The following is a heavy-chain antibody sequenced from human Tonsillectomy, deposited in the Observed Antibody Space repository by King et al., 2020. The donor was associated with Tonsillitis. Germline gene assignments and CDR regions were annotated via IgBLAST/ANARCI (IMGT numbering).Heavy chain of an antibody. CDR1: GFTFSSFA. Sequence: VQLVESGGGVVQPGKSLRLSCAASGFTFSSFAIHWVRQPPGKGLEWLAVIWFDGSDQYYADPVKGRFTISRDNSKNTLYLQMDSLRAEDTAVYYCARDLGHIPGSLDYRGRGTLVTVSS. V-gene: IGHV3-33*01. CDR2: IWFDGSDQ. J-gene: IGHJ4*02. D-gene: IGHD1-26*01. CDR3: ARDLGHIPGSLDY.